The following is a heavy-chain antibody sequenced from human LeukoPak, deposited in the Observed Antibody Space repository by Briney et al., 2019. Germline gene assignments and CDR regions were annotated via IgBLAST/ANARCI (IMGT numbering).Heavy chain of an antibody. CDR1: DFTFNTYD. J-gene: IGHJ6*03. CDR2: ISSSSSYI. Sequence: GGSLRLSCAASDFTFNTYDMNWARQAPGKGLEWVSSISSSSSYIYYADSVKGRFTISRDNAKNSLYLQMNSLRAEDTSIYYCAREGHSYYYMDVWGKGTTVTVSS. CDR3: AREGHSYYYMDV. V-gene: IGHV3-21*01.